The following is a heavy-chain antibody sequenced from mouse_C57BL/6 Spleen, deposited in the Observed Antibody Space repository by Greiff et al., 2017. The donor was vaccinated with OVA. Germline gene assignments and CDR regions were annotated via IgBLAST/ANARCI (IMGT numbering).Heavy chain of an antibody. J-gene: IGHJ1*03. D-gene: IGHD2-3*01. CDR1: GFNIKDYY. V-gene: IGHV14-2*01. CDR3: ASGGYSRYFDV. Sequence: VQLQQSGAELVKPGASVKLSCTASGFNIKDYYMHWVKQRNEQGLEWIGRIDPEDGDTKYAPKFQGKATITADTSSNTAYLQLSSLTSEDTAVYYCASGGYSRYFDVWGTGTTVTVSS. CDR2: IDPEDGDT.